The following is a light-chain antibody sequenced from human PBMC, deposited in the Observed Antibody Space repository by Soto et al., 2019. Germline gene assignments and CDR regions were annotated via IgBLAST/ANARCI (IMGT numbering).Light chain of an antibody. CDR1: QSLLHSNGYNY. CDR3: IQALETLWT. J-gene: IGKJ1*01. CDR2: LGS. V-gene: IGKV2-28*01. Sequence: DIVMTQSPLSLPVTPGEPASISCRSSQSLLHSNGYNYLDWYLQKPGQSPQLLIYLGSNRASGVPDRFSGSGSGTDFTLKISRVEAEDVGLYYCIQALETLWTFGQGTKVEIK.